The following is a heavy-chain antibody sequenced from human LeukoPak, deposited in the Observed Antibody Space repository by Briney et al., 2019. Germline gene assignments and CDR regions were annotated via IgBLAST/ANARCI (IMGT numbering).Heavy chain of an antibody. CDR2: ISSSGSTI. V-gene: IGHV3-11*01. CDR3: ARDAGWLRYHFDY. Sequence: GGSLRLSCAASGFTFSDYYMSWIRQAPGKGLEWVSYISSSGSTIYYADSVKGRFTISRDNAKNSLYLQMNSLRAEDTAVYYRARDAGWLRYHFDYWGQGTLVTVSS. D-gene: IGHD5-12*01. CDR1: GFTFSDYY. J-gene: IGHJ4*02.